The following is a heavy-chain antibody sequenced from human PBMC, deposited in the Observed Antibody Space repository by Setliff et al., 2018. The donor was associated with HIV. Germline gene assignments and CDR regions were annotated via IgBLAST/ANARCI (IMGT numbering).Heavy chain of an antibody. J-gene: IGHJ4*02. D-gene: IGHD3-22*01. Sequence: PSETLSLTCTVSGGSISSSSYYWTWIRQPAGKGLEWIGRIYTSGSTNYNPSLKSRVTISLDTSKNQFSLKLSSVTAADTAVYYCARVGSDSSGYGFDYWGQGTLVTVSS. V-gene: IGHV4-61*02. CDR2: IYTSGST. CDR3: ARVGSDSSGYGFDY. CDR1: GGSISSSSYY.